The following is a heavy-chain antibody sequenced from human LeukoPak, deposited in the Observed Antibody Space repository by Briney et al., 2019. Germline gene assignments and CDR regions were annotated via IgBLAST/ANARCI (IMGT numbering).Heavy chain of an antibody. Sequence: SETLSLTCTVSGGSISSSSYYWGWIRQPPGKGLEWIGSIYYSGSTYYNPSLKSRVTISVDTSKNQFSLKLSSVTAADTAVYYCARHRPPYYDFWSGYSGPDDAFDIWGQGTMVTVSS. CDR1: GGSISSSSYY. V-gene: IGHV4-39*01. CDR2: IYYSGST. CDR3: ARHRPPYYDFWSGYSGPDDAFDI. J-gene: IGHJ3*02. D-gene: IGHD3-3*01.